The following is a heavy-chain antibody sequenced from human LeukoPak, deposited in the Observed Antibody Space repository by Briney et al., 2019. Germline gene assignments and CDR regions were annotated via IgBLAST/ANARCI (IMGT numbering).Heavy chain of an antibody. D-gene: IGHD1-26*01. CDR1: GFTFDDYA. V-gene: IGHV3-9*01. CDR2: ISWNSGSI. CDR3: AKGGGSYYPFDY. J-gene: IGHJ4*02. Sequence: GGSLRLSCAASGFTFDDYAMHWVRQAPGKGLEWVSGISWNSGSIGYADSVKGRFTISRDNSKNTLYLQMNSLRAEDTAVYCCAKGGGSYYPFDYWGQGTLVTVSS.